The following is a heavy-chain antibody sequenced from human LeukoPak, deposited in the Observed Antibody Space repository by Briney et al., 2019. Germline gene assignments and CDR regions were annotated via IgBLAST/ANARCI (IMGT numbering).Heavy chain of an antibody. Sequence: SETLSLTCTVSGGSISSYYWSWIRQPAGKGLEWIGRIYTSGSTNYNPSLKSRVTMSVDTSENQFSLKLSSVTAADTAVYYCAGGSFVDGLDWLDSWGQGTLVTVSS. J-gene: IGHJ5*01. CDR3: AGGSFVDGLDWLDS. V-gene: IGHV4-4*07. D-gene: IGHD3/OR15-3a*01. CDR2: IYTSGST. CDR1: GGSISSYY.